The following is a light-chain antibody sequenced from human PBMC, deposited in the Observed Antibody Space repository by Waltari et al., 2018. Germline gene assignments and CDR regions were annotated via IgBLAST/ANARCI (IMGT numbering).Light chain of an antibody. CDR2: EDN. V-gene: IGLV3-10*01. J-gene: IGLJ3*02. Sequence: SSELTQPPSVSVSPGQTARIPCSGDTLPKKYVNWYHQQSGRAPVLVIFEDNKRPSGMAEGVSGSSSGTMAALTISGAEVEDEGDDYCYSTLGSDNHGAVFGGGTTLTVL. CDR3: YSTLGSDNHGAV. CDR1: TLPKKY.